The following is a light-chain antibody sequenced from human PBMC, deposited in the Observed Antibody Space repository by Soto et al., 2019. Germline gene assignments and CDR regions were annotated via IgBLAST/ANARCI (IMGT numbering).Light chain of an antibody. Sequence: EIVLTQSPGTLSLSPGERANLSCRASQSISSSSLAWYQQRPGQAPRLLIYVASSRATGIPDRFSGSGSGTDFTLTISRLEPEDFAVYYCQHYGSSLWTFGQGTKVDIK. V-gene: IGKV3-20*01. CDR2: VAS. CDR3: QHYGSSLWT. CDR1: QSISSSS. J-gene: IGKJ1*01.